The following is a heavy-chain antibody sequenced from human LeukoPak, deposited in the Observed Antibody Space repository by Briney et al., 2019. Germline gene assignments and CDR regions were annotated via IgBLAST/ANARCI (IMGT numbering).Heavy chain of an antibody. D-gene: IGHD5-12*01. CDR2: IIPIFGTA. CDR1: GGTFSSYA. J-gene: IGHJ3*02. CDR3: ARELPDIVAPDAFDI. Sequence: GASVKVSCKASGGTFSSYAISWVRQAPGQGLEWMGGIIPIFGTANYAQKFQGRVTITTDESTSTAYMELSSLRSEDTAVYYCARELPDIVAPDAFDIWGQGTMVTVSS. V-gene: IGHV1-69*05.